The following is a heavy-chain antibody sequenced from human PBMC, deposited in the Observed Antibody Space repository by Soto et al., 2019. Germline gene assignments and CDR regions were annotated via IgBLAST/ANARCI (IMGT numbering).Heavy chain of an antibody. CDR3: AREARGVISGMDV. CDR2: ICHSGST. V-gene: IGHV4-59*01. D-gene: IGHD3-10*01. CDR1: GGSISDDY. J-gene: IGHJ6*02. Sequence: SETPSLTCTVSGGSISDDYWSWIRQPPGKGLEWSGDICHSGSTNYNPSLNSRVTISVDTSKRQLSLKLTSVTAADTPLYYLAREARGVISGMDVWGQGTKVAASS.